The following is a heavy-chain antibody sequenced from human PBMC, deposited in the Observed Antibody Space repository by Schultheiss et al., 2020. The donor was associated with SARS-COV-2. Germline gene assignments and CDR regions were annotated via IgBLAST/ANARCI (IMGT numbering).Heavy chain of an antibody. V-gene: IGHV3-9*01. CDR2: ISWNSGSI. Sequence: GGSLRLSCAASGFTFDDYAMHWVRQAPGKGLEWVSGISWNSGSIGYADSVKGRFTISRDNAKNSLYLQMNSLRAEDTALYYCARVRSSGWAPFDYWGQGTLVTVSS. J-gene: IGHJ4*02. D-gene: IGHD6-19*01. CDR3: ARVRSSGWAPFDY. CDR1: GFTFDDYA.